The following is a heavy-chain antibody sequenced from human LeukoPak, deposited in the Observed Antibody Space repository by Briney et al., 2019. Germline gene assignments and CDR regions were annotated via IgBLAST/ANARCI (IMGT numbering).Heavy chain of an antibody. Sequence: SETLSLTCTVSGGSISSYYWSWIRQPAWKGLEWIGEINHSGSTNYNPSLKSRVTISVHTSKNQFSLKLSSVTAADTAVYYCARVSAYSSSWYSRYFDLWGRGTLVTVSS. J-gene: IGHJ2*01. CDR1: GGSISSYY. CDR2: INHSGST. D-gene: IGHD6-13*01. V-gene: IGHV4-34*01. CDR3: ARVSAYSSSWYSRYFDL.